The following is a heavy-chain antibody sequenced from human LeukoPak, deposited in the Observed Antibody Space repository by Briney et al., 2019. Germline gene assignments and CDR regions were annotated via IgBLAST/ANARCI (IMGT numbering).Heavy chain of an antibody. CDR2: ISGNSGNT. CDR1: GFTFSSYG. V-gene: IGHV3-23*01. J-gene: IGHJ4*02. D-gene: IGHD6-13*01. Sequence: GGTLRLSCAASGFTFSSYGMSWVRQAPGKGLEWVSAISGNSGNTHYADSVKGRFTISRDNSKNTLYLQMNSLRAEDTAIYYCAKPARVGAVDYWGQGTLVTVSS. CDR3: AKPARVGAVDY.